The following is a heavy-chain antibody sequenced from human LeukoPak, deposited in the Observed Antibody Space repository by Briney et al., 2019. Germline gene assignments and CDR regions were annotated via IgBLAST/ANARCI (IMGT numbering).Heavy chain of an antibody. V-gene: IGHV3-30*03. Sequence: PGGSLRLSCAASGFTFSIYGMHWVCQAPGKGLEWVAFTSNDGTTKYYADAVKGRFAISRDNFKNTLFLQGNSLRPEDTAVYYCARGGSNWYYFDYWGQGTLVTVSS. J-gene: IGHJ4*02. CDR2: TSNDGTTK. CDR3: ARGGSNWYYFDY. CDR1: GFTFSIYG. D-gene: IGHD6-13*01.